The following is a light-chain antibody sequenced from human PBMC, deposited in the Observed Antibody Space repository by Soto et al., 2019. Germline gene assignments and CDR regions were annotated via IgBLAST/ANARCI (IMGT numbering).Light chain of an antibody. CDR2: SND. V-gene: IGLV1-44*01. CDR1: RSNIGSNT. J-gene: IGLJ2*01. Sequence: QAVVTQPPSASGTPGQTVTISCSGSRSNIGSNTVNWYQQVPGTAPKLLIYSNDQRPSGVPDRFSGSKSGTSASLAISGRQSEDEADYYCAARDDSLNGLVFGGGTKLTVL. CDR3: AARDDSLNGLV.